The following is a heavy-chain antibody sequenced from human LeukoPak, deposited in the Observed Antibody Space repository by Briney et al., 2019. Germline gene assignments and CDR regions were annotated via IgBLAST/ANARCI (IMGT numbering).Heavy chain of an antibody. CDR2: ISYSGST. Sequence: SETLSLTCTVSGTSISSYYWSWLRLPPGKGPEWIGSISYSGSTNYNPSLKGRVTISIDTSKNHFSLKVTSVTAADTAVYYCASVHGSYPYYFDYWGQGTLVTVSS. V-gene: IGHV4-59*01. J-gene: IGHJ4*02. CDR1: GTSISSYY. CDR3: ASVHGSYPYYFDY. D-gene: IGHD1-26*01.